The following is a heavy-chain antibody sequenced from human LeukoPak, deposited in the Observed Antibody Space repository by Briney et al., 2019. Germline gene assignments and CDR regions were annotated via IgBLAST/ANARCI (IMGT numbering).Heavy chain of an antibody. CDR1: GFTFSSYA. J-gene: IGHJ4*02. CDR3: ARTARSYGSGSYMNY. D-gene: IGHD3-10*01. Sequence: PGGSLRLSCAASGFTFSSYAMHWVRQAPGKGLEWVAVISYDGSNKYYADSVKGRFTISRDNSKNTLYLQMNSLRAEDTAVYYCARTARSYGSGSYMNYWGQGTLVTVSS. V-gene: IGHV3-30*04. CDR2: ISYDGSNK.